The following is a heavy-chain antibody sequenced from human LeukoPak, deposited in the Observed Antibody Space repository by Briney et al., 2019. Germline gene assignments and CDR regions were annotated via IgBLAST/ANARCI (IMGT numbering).Heavy chain of an antibody. CDR3: ARDTYGDYPLDY. J-gene: IGHJ4*02. CDR2: INPNSGGT. D-gene: IGHD4-17*01. V-gene: IGHV1-2*02. Sequence: ASVKVSCKASGYTFTGNYMHWVRQAPGQGLEWMGWINPNSGGTNYAQKFQGRVTMTRDTSISTAYMELSRLRSDDTAVYYCARDTYGDYPLDYWGQGTLVTVSS. CDR1: GYTFTGNY.